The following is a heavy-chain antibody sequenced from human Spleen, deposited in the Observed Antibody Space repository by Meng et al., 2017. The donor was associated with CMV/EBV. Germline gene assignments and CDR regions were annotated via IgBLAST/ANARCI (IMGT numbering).Heavy chain of an antibody. Sequence: GGSLRLSCAASGFTFSSYAMSWVRQAPGKGLEWVSVIYSGDSSTNYADSVKGRFTISKDDSKNTLYLQMNSLRAEDTAVYYCAKGAEMATLTYYFDYWGQGTLVTVS. CDR1: GFTFSSYA. D-gene: IGHD5-24*01. CDR2: IYSGDSST. V-gene: IGHV3-23*03. J-gene: IGHJ4*02. CDR3: AKGAEMATLTYYFDY.